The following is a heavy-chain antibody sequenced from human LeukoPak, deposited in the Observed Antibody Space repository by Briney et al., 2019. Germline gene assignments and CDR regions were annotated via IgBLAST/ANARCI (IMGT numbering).Heavy chain of an antibody. CDR2: IYYSGST. J-gene: IGHJ4*02. V-gene: IGHV4-59*01. D-gene: IGHD1-26*01. CDR1: GGSISSYY. CDR3: ARSGSYYSGYFDY. Sequence: SETLSLTCTVSGGSISSYYWSWIRQPPGKGLEWIGYIYYSGSTNYNPSLKSRVTISVDTSKNQFSLKLSSVTAADTAVYYCARSGSYYSGYFDYWGQGTLVTVSS.